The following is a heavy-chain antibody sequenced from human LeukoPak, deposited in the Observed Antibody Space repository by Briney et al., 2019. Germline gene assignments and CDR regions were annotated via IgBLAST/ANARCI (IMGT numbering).Heavy chain of an antibody. D-gene: IGHD6-19*01. V-gene: IGHV4-39*01. Sequence: PSETLSLTCSVSSGSISSSIYYWDWIRQPPGKGLEWIGSIYYGGSTYYNPSLKSRVTISVDTSNNQFSLKLSSVTAADTAVYYCARQVITPGVAVAGPLYWGQGTLVTVSS. CDR2: IYYGGST. CDR1: SGSISSSIYY. CDR3: ARQVITPGVAVAGPLY. J-gene: IGHJ4*02.